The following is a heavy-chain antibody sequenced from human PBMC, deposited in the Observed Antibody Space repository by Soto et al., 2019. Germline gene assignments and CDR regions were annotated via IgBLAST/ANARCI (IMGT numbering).Heavy chain of an antibody. CDR1: GFTVSSNY. J-gene: IGHJ6*03. D-gene: IGHD6-13*01. CDR2: IYSGGST. V-gene: IGHV3-53*04. CDR3: ARGRIAAYSAPRNYYYMDV. Sequence: GGSLRLSCAASGFTVSSNYMSWVRQGPGKGLEWVSVIYSGGSTYYADSVKGRFTISRHNSKNTLYLQMNSLRAEDTAVYYCARGRIAAYSAPRNYYYMDVWGKGTTVTVSS.